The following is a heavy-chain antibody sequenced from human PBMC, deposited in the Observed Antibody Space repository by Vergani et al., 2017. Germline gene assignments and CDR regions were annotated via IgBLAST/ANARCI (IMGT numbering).Heavy chain of an antibody. CDR3: ARPGTTVTTGWFDP. J-gene: IGHJ5*02. V-gene: IGHV4-39*07. CDR1: GGSISSSSYY. D-gene: IGHD4-17*01. CDR2: INHSGST. Sequence: QVQLQESGPGLVKPSETLSLTCTVSGGSISSSSYYWGWIRQPPGKGLEWIGEINHSGSTNYNPSLKSRVTISVDTSKNQFSLKLSSVTAADTAVYYCARPGTTVTTGWFDPWGQGTLVTVSS.